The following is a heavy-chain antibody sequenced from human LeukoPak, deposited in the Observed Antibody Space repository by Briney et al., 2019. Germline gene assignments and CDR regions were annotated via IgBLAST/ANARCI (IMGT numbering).Heavy chain of an antibody. J-gene: IGHJ4*02. V-gene: IGHV3-23*01. Sequence: GGSLRLSCAASGFTFSSYAMSWVRQAPGKGLEWVSAIGGSGGSTYYADSVKGRFTISRDNSKNTLCLQMNSLRAEDTAVYYCAKTPYSSSWYYFDYWGQGTLVTVSS. D-gene: IGHD6-13*01. CDR2: IGGSGGST. CDR3: AKTPYSSSWYYFDY. CDR1: GFTFSSYA.